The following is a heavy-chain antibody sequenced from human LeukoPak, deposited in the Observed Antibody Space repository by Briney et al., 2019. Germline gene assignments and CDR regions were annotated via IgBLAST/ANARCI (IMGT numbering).Heavy chain of an antibody. D-gene: IGHD3-10*01. CDR1: GDSISSGDYY. CDR2: ISSSGST. Sequence: SQTLSLTCTVSGDSISSGDYYWSWIRQPAGKGLEWIGRISSSGSTNYNPSLKSRVTISVDTSKNQFSLKLSSVTAADTAVYYCARAPIIMVRGTTITLFMDVWGKGTTVTISS. V-gene: IGHV4-61*02. CDR3: ARAPIIMVRGTTITLFMDV. J-gene: IGHJ6*03.